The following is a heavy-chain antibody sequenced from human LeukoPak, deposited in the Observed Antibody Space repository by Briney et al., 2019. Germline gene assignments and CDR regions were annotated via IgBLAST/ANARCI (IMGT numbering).Heavy chain of an antibody. D-gene: IGHD3-22*01. CDR3: ASGRNYYDSSAAAFDI. CDR2: ISSSGSTI. V-gene: IGHV3-48*03. J-gene: IGHJ3*02. Sequence: GGSLRLSCAGSGFTFSSYEMNWVRQAPGKGLEWVSYISSSGSTIYYADSVKGRFTISRDNAKNSLYLQMNSLRAEDTAVYYCASGRNYYDSSAAAFDIWGQRTMVTVSS. CDR1: GFTFSSYE.